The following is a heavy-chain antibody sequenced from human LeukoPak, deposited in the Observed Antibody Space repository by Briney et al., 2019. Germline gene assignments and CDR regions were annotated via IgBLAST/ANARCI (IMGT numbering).Heavy chain of an antibody. CDR3: ARIEWERLGRAFDI. J-gene: IGHJ3*02. CDR1: EFSVSSNY. D-gene: IGHD1-26*01. Sequence: GGSLRLSCAASEFSVSSNYMSWVRQAPGKGLEWVSSIYSAGATHYAESVKGRFTISRDNSKNTLYLQMNSLRAEDMAVYYCARIEWERLGRAFDIWGQGTMVTVSS. V-gene: IGHV3-53*01. CDR2: IYSAGAT.